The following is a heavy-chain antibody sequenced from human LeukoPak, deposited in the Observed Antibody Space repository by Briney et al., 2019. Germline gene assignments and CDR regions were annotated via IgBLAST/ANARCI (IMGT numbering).Heavy chain of an antibody. Sequence: PSETLSLTCAVSGGSISGYYWSWIRRPPGKGLEWIGEINHSGSTNYNPSLKSRVTISVDTSKNQFSLKLSSVTAADTAVYYCARDDSSGFDIWGQGTMVTVSS. CDR3: ARDDSSGFDI. D-gene: IGHD3-22*01. CDR1: GGSISGYY. V-gene: IGHV4-34*01. J-gene: IGHJ3*02. CDR2: INHSGST.